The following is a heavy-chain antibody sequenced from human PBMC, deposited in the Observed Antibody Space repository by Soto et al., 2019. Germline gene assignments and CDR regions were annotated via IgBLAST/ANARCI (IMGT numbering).Heavy chain of an antibody. D-gene: IGHD3-22*01. CDR1: GFTFSSYA. Sequence: GGSLRLSCAASGFTFSSYAMHWVRQAPGKGLEWVAVISYDGSNKYYADSVKGRFTIPRDNSKNTLYLQMNSLRAEDTAVYYCARDTYYYDSSGYYYATPYYYGMDVWGQGTTVTVSS. CDR2: ISYDGSNK. CDR3: ARDTYYYDSSGYYYATPYYYGMDV. J-gene: IGHJ6*02. V-gene: IGHV3-30-3*01.